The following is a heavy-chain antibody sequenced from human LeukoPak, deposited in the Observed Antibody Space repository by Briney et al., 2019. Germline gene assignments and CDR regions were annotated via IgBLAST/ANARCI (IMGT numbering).Heavy chain of an antibody. CDR3: TTEMSLYYDILTGYYAGAFDI. Sequence: GGSLRLSCAVSGFTFSNAWMSWVRQAPGKGLEWVGRIKRKTDGGTIDYAAPVKGRFTISGDDSKNTLYLQMNSLKTEDTAVYYCTTEMSLYYDILTGYYAGAFDIWGQGTMVTVSS. V-gene: IGHV3-15*01. CDR2: IKRKTDGGTI. D-gene: IGHD3-9*01. CDR1: GFTFSNAW. J-gene: IGHJ3*02.